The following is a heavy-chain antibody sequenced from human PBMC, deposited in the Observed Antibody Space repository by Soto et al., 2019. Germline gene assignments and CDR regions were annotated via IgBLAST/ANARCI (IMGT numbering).Heavy chain of an antibody. V-gene: IGHV3-23*01. CDR1: ESTFRSDR. CDR2: ISGSGGST. Sequence: DGPMRLTCAVSESTFRSDRMSRIRDARGKGLEWVSAISGSGGSTYYADSVKGRFTISRDNSKNTLYLQMNSPRAEDTAVYYCAKRLGTRGYYYGMDVWGQRTSVTVSS. D-gene: IGHD1-7*01. J-gene: IGHJ6*02. CDR3: AKRLGTRGYYYGMDV.